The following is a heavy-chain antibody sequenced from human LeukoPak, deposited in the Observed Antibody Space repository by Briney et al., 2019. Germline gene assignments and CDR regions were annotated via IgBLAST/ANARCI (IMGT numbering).Heavy chain of an antibody. CDR1: GFTFSSYA. Sequence: PGGSLRLSCAAPGFTFSSYAMSWVRQAPGKGLEWVSAISGSGGSTYYADSVKGRFTISRDNSKNTLYLQMNSLRAEDTAVYYCARDPSSTSYGWFDPWGQGTLVTVSS. V-gene: IGHV3-23*01. D-gene: IGHD2-2*01. CDR2: ISGSGGST. J-gene: IGHJ5*02. CDR3: ARDPSSTSYGWFDP.